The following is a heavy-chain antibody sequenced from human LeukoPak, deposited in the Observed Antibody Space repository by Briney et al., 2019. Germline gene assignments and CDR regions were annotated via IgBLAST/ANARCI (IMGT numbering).Heavy chain of an antibody. CDR2: ISYDGSNK. J-gene: IGHJ4*02. Sequence: GGSLRLPCAASGFTFSSYGMHWVRQAPGKGLEWVAVISYDGSNKYYADSVKGRFTISRDNSKNTLYLQMNSLRAEDTAVYYCAKEMVRGVIDYWGQGTLVTVSS. D-gene: IGHD3-10*01. V-gene: IGHV3-30*18. CDR1: GFTFSSYG. CDR3: AKEMVRGVIDY.